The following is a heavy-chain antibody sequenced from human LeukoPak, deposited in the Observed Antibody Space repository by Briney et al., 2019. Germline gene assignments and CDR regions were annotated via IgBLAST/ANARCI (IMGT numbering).Heavy chain of an antibody. CDR3: ARDLYYYDSSGYS. Sequence: GGSLRLSCAATGFTFSTYAMSWVRQAPGKGLEWVSAISGSGGSTYYADSVKGRFTISRDNSKNTLYLQMNSLRAEDTAVYYCARDLYYYDSSGYSWGQGTLVTVSS. CDR1: GFTFSTYA. CDR2: ISGSGGST. J-gene: IGHJ5*02. D-gene: IGHD3-22*01. V-gene: IGHV3-23*01.